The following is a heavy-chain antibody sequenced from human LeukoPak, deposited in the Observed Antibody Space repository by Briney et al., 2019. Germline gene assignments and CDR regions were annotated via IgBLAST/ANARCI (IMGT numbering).Heavy chain of an antibody. D-gene: IGHD5-18*01. CDR2: INHSGST. CDR3: ARGLRYSYGYYYGMDV. Sequence: SETLSLTCAVYGGSFSGYYWSWIRQPPGKGLEWIGEINHSGSTNYNPSLKSRVTISVDTSKNQFSLKLSSVAAADAAVYYCARGLRYSYGYYYGMDVWGQGTTVTVSS. V-gene: IGHV4-34*01. J-gene: IGHJ6*02. CDR1: GGSFSGYY.